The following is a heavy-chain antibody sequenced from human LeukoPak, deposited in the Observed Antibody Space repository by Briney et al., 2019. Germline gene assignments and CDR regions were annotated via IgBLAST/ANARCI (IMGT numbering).Heavy chain of an antibody. CDR2: IYPGDSNT. D-gene: IGHD2-15*01. V-gene: IGHV5-51*01. CDR1: GYTFTSYW. Sequence: KTGESLKISCKASGYTFTSYWIGWVRQMPGKGLEWVGSIYPGDSNTRYSPSFQGQVTISADKSINTAYLQWSSLKASDTAIYYCARAAVLDYWAQGTPVTVSS. J-gene: IGHJ4*02. CDR3: ARAAVLDY.